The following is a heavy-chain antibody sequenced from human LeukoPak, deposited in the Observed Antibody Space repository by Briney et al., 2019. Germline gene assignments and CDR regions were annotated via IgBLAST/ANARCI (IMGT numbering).Heavy chain of an antibody. Sequence: GGSLRLSCAASGLAVSSNYMSWVRQAPGKGLEWVSVIYSGGSTYYADSVKGRFTISRDNSKNTLYLQMNSLRAEDTAVYYCAGVDYGDYGFDYWGQGTLVTVSS. CDR2: IYSGGST. CDR1: GLAVSSNY. D-gene: IGHD4-17*01. CDR3: AGVDYGDYGFDY. J-gene: IGHJ4*02. V-gene: IGHV3-66*01.